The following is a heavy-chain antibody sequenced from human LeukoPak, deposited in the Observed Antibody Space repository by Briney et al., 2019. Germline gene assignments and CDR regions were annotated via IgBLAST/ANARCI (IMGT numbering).Heavy chain of an antibody. D-gene: IGHD4-17*01. Sequence: XXXXFSGYYWSWIRQPPGKGXEWIGKINHSGSTNYNPSLTSRVTISVDTSKNQFSLKLSSVTAADTAVYYCARGLMTTASESWFDPWGQGTLVTVSS. CDR3: ARGLMTTASESWFDP. CDR2: INHSGST. J-gene: IGHJ5*02. CDR1: XXXFSGYY. V-gene: IGHV4-34*01.